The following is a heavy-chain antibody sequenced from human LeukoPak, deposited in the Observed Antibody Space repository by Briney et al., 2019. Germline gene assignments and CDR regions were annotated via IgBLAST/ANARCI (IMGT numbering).Heavy chain of an antibody. Sequence: ASVKVSCKASGYTFTSCDINWVRQATGQGLEWMGWMNPNSGNTGYAQKFQGRVAMTRNTSISTAYMELSSLRSEDTPVYYCARVRTRRWFDPWGQGTLVTVSS. CDR3: ARVRTRRWFDP. CDR2: MNPNSGNT. V-gene: IGHV1-8*01. CDR1: GYTFTSCD. J-gene: IGHJ5*02. D-gene: IGHD1-14*01.